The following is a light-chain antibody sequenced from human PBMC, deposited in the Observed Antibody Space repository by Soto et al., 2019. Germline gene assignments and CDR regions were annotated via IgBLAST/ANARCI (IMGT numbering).Light chain of an antibody. CDR3: RHNQSYWT. CDR1: QSISRQ. V-gene: IGKV1-5*03. CDR2: PAS. Sequence: DIQMTQSPSTLSASVGDRVSITCRASQSISRQLAWYQQKPGKAPNLLIYPASNLETGLPSRFTGSGSGTEFTLTISSLQTDDLAPYSCRHNQSYWTFGQGTQVEVK. J-gene: IGKJ1*01.